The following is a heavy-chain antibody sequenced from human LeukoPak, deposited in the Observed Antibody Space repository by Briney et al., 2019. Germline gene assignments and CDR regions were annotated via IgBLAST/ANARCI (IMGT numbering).Heavy chain of an antibody. D-gene: IGHD3-22*01. CDR2: IIPILGIA. Sequence: SVKVSCKASGYTFTSYGISWVRQAPGQGLEWMGRIIPILGIANYAQKFQGRVTITADRSTSTAYMELSSLRSEDTAVYYCARATHYYDSSGALDYWGQGTLVTVSS. CDR3: ARATHYYDSSGALDY. CDR1: GYTFTSYG. V-gene: IGHV1-69*10. J-gene: IGHJ4*02.